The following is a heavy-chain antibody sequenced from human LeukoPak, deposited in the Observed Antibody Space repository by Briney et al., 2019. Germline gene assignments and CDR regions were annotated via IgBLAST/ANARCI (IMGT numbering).Heavy chain of an antibody. CDR2: INHSGST. CDR3: ARGHSSGYYLDY. V-gene: IGHV4-34*01. D-gene: IGHD3-22*01. J-gene: IGHJ4*02. Sequence: SETLSLTCAVYGGSFSGYYWSWIRQPPGKGLEWIGEINHSGSTNYNPSLKSRVTISVDTSKNQFSLKLSSVTAADTAVYYCARGHSSGYYLDYWGQGTLVTVSS. CDR1: GGSFSGYY.